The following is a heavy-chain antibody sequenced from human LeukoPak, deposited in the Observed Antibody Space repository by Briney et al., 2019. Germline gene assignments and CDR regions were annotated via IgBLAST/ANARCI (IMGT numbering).Heavy chain of an antibody. CDR2: INPSGGST. CDR1: GYTFTSYY. D-gene: IGHD6-6*01. Sequence: ASVKVSCKASGYTFTSYYMHWVRQAPGQGLEWMGIINPSGGSTSHAQKFQGRVTMTRDTSTSTVYMELSSLRSEDTAVYYCARVIYSSSHEPEADYWGQGTLVTVSS. V-gene: IGHV1-46*01. J-gene: IGHJ4*02. CDR3: ARVIYSSSHEPEADY.